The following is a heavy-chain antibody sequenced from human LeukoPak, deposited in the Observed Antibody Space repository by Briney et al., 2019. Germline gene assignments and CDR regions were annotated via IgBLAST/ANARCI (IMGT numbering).Heavy chain of an antibody. CDR1: GFTFSSYA. CDR3: ASNLGARNAFDI. CDR2: IGGLGGST. V-gene: IGHV3-23*01. J-gene: IGHJ3*02. Sequence: GGSLRLSCAASGFTFSSYAMSWVRQAPGKGLEWVSSIGGLGGSTFYADSVKGRFTISRDNSKNTLYLQVNSLRAEDTAVYYCASNLGARNAFDIWGQGTMVTVSS. D-gene: IGHD1-1*01.